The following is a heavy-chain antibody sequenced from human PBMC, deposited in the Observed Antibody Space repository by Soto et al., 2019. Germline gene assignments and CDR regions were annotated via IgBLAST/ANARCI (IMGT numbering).Heavy chain of an antibody. CDR3: ARGAYYYDSSGPLDY. Sequence: PGGSLRLSCAASGFTFSSYWMSWVRQAPGKGLEWVADMWLDGNNEYYVDSVKGRFTISRDNFKNTLYLQMNSLRAEDTAVYYCARGAYYYDSSGPLDYWGQGTLVTVSS. CDR1: GFTFSSYW. J-gene: IGHJ4*02. D-gene: IGHD3-22*01. V-gene: IGHV3-33*08. CDR2: MWLDGNNE.